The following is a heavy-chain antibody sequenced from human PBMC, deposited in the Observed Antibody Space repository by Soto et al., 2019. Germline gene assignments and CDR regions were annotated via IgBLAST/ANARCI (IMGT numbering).Heavy chain of an antibody. J-gene: IGHJ3*02. CDR1: GGTFSSYT. V-gene: IGHV1-69*02. CDR2: IIPILGIA. CDR3: AVLAGQIVVVVAATDDAFDI. D-gene: IGHD2-15*01. Sequence: QVQLVQSGAEVKKPGSSVKVSCKASGGTFSSYTISWVRQAPGQGLEWMGRIIPILGIANYAQKFQGRVTITADKSTSTAYMELSSLRSEDTAVYYCAVLAGQIVVVVAATDDAFDIGGQGTMVTVSS.